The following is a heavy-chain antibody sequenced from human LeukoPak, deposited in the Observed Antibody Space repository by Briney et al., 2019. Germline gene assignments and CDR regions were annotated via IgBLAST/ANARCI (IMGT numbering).Heavy chain of an antibody. V-gene: IGHV5-51*01. CDR3: ARLTPQVDTAMGNIDY. D-gene: IGHD5-18*01. J-gene: IGHJ4*02. Sequence: GESLKISCKGSGYSFTSYWIGWVRQMPGKGLEWMGIIYPGDSDTRCSPSFQGQVTISADKSISTAYLQWSSLKASDTAMYYCARLTPQVDTAMGNIDYWGQGTLVTVSS. CDR1: GYSFTSYW. CDR2: IYPGDSDT.